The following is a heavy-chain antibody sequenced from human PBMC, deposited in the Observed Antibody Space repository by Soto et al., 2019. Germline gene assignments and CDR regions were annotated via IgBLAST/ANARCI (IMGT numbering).Heavy chain of an antibody. V-gene: IGHV4-39*01. Sequence: QLQLQESGPGLVKPSETLSLTCTVSGGSISSSSYYWGWIRQPPGKGLEWIGSIYYSGSTYYNPSLKSRVTISVDTSKNKFSLKLSSVTAADTAVYYCARRGEYSRSWYSGRDDACDIWGQGTMVTVSS. CDR3: ARRGEYSRSWYSGRDDACDI. D-gene: IGHD6-13*01. J-gene: IGHJ3*02. CDR1: GGSISSSSYY. CDR2: IYYSGST.